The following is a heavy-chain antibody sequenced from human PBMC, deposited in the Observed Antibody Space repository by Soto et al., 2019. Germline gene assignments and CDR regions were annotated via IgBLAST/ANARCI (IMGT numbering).Heavy chain of an antibody. J-gene: IGHJ4*02. V-gene: IGHV1-69*13. CDR2: IIRIFGTP. CDR3: AREFGPSPTWFDY. D-gene: IGHD3-16*01. CDR1: GDTFSIFT. Sequence: RASVKVSCKASGDTFSIFTISWVRQAPGQGLEWMGGIIRIFGTPNYAQKFQGRVTITADESASTAYMELSSLRSEDTAVYFCAREFGPSPTWFDYWGQGTLVTVSS.